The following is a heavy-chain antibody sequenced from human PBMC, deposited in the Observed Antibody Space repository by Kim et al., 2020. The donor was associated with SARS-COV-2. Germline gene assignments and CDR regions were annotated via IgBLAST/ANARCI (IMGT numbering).Heavy chain of an antibody. CDR1: GFTFGSFA. V-gene: IGHV3-23*01. CDR2: ISNGGTTT. CDR3: TKREGTSDWYFAFEI. J-gene: IGHJ3*02. Sequence: GGSLRLSCAASGFTFGSFAMSWVRQAPGKGLEWISTISNGGTTTYYADSVKGRFTISRDNSKNTLFLQMNSLRAADTAVYYCTKREGTSDWYFAFEIWGQGTMVTVSS. D-gene: IGHD6-19*01.